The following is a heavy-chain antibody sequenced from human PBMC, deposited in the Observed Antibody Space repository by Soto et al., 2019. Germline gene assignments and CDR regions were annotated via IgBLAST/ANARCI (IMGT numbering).Heavy chain of an antibody. V-gene: IGHV3-21*01. J-gene: IGHJ3*02. D-gene: IGHD2-15*01. CDR3: ASPASQYCSGGSCSFFDI. Sequence: PGGSLRLSCAASGFTFSSYSMNWVCQAPGKGLEWVLSISSSSSYIYYADSVKGRFTISRDNAKNSLYLQMNSLRAEDTAVYYCASPASQYCSGGSCSFFDIWGQGTMVTVSS. CDR2: ISSSSSYI. CDR1: GFTFSSYS.